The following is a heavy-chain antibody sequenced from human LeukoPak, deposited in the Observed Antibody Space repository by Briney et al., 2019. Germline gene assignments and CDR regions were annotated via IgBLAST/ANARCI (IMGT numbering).Heavy chain of an antibody. D-gene: IGHD6-6*01. CDR3: ARDHQLIAARVSPFDP. CDR2: INPNSGGT. CDR1: GYTFTGYY. Sequence: GASVKVSCKASGYTFTGYYMHWVRQAPGQGLEWMGWINPNSGGTNYAQKFQGRVTMTRNTSISTAYMELSRLRSDDTAVYYCARDHQLIAARVSPFDPWGQGTLVTVSS. J-gene: IGHJ5*02. V-gene: IGHV1-2*02.